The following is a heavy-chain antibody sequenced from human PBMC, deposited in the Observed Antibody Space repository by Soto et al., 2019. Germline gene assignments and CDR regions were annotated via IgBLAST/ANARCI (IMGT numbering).Heavy chain of an antibody. CDR3: ARVAADSSGYYALAWFDP. Sequence: ASVKVSCKASGYTFTSYVISWVRQAPGQGREWMGWISAFIGNTNFAQKLQGRVTMTTDTSTSIAYMELRSLRSEDTAVYYCARVAADSSGYYALAWFDPWGQGTLVTVSS. CDR2: ISAFIGNT. D-gene: IGHD3-22*01. J-gene: IGHJ5*02. V-gene: IGHV1-18*01. CDR1: GYTFTSYV.